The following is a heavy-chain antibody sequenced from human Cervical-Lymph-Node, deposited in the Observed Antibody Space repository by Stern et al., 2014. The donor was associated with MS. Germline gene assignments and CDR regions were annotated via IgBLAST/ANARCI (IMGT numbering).Heavy chain of an antibody. V-gene: IGHV3-30-3*01. J-gene: IGHJ4*02. Sequence: VQLVESGGGVVQPGRSLRLSCAASGFTFNTYAIHWVRQAPGKGLAWVALISYDGNNNYYADSVRGRFTISRDSSRRTVFLQMNSLRTDDTAIYYCARAYSSTWYAYFDYWGQGALVTVSS. CDR3: ARAYSSTWYAYFDY. CDR1: GFTFNTYA. CDR2: ISYDGNNN. D-gene: IGHD2-2*01.